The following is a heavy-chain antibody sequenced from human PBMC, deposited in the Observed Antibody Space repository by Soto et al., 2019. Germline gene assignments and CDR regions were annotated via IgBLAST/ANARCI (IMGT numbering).Heavy chain of an antibody. J-gene: IGHJ4*02. CDR3: ARDGSNYDSSGHSDY. V-gene: IGHV4-34*01. D-gene: IGHD3-22*01. Sequence: SETLSLTCAVYGGSFSGYYWSWIRQPPGKGLEWIGEINHSGSTNYNPSLKSRVTISVDTSKNQFSLKLSPVTAADTAVYYCARDGSNYDSSGHSDYWGQGTLVTVSS. CDR2: INHSGST. CDR1: GGSFSGYY.